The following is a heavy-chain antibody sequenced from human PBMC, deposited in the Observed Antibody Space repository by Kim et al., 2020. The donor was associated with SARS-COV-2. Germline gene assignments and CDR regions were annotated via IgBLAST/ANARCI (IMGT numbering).Heavy chain of an antibody. D-gene: IGHD3-3*01. CDR2: MNPNSGNT. CDR3: ARGNKLRFLEWLLEDYYYYMDV. CDR1: GYTFTSYD. V-gene: IGHV1-8*01. J-gene: IGHJ6*03. Sequence: ASVKVSCKASGYTFTSYDINWVRQATGQGLEWMGWMNPNSGNTGYAQKFQGRVTMTRNTSISTAYMELSSLRSEDTAVYYCARGNKLRFLEWLLEDYYYYMDVWGKGTTVTVSS.